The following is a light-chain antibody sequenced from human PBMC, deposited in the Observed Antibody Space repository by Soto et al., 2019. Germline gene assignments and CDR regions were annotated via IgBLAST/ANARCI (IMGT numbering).Light chain of an antibody. V-gene: IGLV2-14*01. Sequence: QSVLTQPASVSGSPGQSISISCTGTSSDIGGYNYVSWDHQHPGKAPKLMIFEVSNRPSGLSNRFSGSKSGNTASLTISGLQAEDGADYYCSSYTGSSTLEVDFGGGTKLTVL. J-gene: IGLJ2*01. CDR3: SSYTGSSTLEVD. CDR2: EVS. CDR1: SSDIGGYNY.